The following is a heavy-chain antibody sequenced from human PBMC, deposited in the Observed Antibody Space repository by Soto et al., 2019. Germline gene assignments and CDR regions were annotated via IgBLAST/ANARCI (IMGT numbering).Heavy chain of an antibody. CDR1: GGSISSYY. V-gene: IGHV4-59*01. Sequence: PSETLSLTCTVSGGSISSYYWSWIRQPPGKGLEWIGYIYYSGGTNYNPSLKSRVTISVDTSKNQFSLKLSSVTAADTAVYYCARFEWTTVVTSSAFDIWGQGTMVTVSS. CDR3: ARFEWTTVVTSSAFDI. D-gene: IGHD4-17*01. CDR2: IYYSGGT. J-gene: IGHJ3*02.